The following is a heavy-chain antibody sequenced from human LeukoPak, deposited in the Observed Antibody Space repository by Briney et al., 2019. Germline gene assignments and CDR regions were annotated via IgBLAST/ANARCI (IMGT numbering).Heavy chain of an antibody. J-gene: IGHJ4*02. D-gene: IGHD6-13*01. Sequence: PGGSLRPSCAASGFTFGSFTMSWVRQAPGKGLEWVAVISHDGSNKYYAESVKGRFTISRDNSKNTLYLQMSSLRAEDTAVYYCARARSYSSSSSYFDYWGQGTLVTVSS. CDR2: ISHDGSNK. CDR1: GFTFGSFT. V-gene: IGHV3-30-3*01. CDR3: ARARSYSSSSSYFDY.